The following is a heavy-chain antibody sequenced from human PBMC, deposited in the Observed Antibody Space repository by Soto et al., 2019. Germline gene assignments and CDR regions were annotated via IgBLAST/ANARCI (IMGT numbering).Heavy chain of an antibody. J-gene: IGHJ4*02. CDR3: ARGPDYGGNSFDY. V-gene: IGHV4-61*01. D-gene: IGHD4-17*01. CDR1: GGSVSSGSYY. Sequence: PSETLSLTCTVSGGSVSSGSYYWSWNGQPPGKGLEWIGYIYYSGSTNYNPSLKSRVTISVDTSKNQFSLKLSSVTAADTAVYYCARGPDYGGNSFDYWGQGTLVTVSS. CDR2: IYYSGST.